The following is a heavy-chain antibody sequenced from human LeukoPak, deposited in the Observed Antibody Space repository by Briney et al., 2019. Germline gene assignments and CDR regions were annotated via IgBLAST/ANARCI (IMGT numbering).Heavy chain of an antibody. CDR3: ARDKRYYYDSSGYYAHPFDY. V-gene: IGHV1-18*01. Sequence: ASVKVSCKASGYTFTSYGISWVRQAPGQGLEWMGWISAYNGNTNYAQKLQGRVTMTTDTSTSTAYMELSSLRSEDTAVYYCARDKRYYYDSSGYYAHPFDYWGQGTLVTVSS. D-gene: IGHD3-22*01. CDR2: ISAYNGNT. CDR1: GYTFTSYG. J-gene: IGHJ4*02.